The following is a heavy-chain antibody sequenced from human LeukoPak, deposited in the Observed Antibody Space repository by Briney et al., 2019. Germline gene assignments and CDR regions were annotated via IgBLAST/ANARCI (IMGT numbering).Heavy chain of an antibody. V-gene: IGHV3-33*01. CDR3: AAQNEYDWNGP. CDR1: GFTFSTYG. CDR2: IWYDGSNK. Sequence: PGGSLRLSCSASGFTFSTYGMHWVRQAPGKGLEWVAIIWYDGSNKYYADSVKGRFTISRDNSKNTLYLQMNSLRAEDTAVYYCAAQNEYDWNGPWGQGTLVTVSS. D-gene: IGHD1-20*01. J-gene: IGHJ5*02.